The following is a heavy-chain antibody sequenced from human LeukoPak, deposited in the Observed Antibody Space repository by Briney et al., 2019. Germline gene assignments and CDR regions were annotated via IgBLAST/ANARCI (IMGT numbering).Heavy chain of an antibody. J-gene: IGHJ5*02. CDR2: IYYSGST. D-gene: IGHD2-2*01. CDR1: GGSISSYY. V-gene: IGHV4-59*01. Sequence: SETRSLTCTVSGGSISSYYWSWIRQPPGKGQEWIGYIYYSGSTNYNPSLKSRVTISVDTSKNQFSLKLSYVTAADTAVYYCARGLGYCSSTSCYGLYNWFDPWGQGTLVTVSS. CDR3: ARGLGYCSSTSCYGLYNWFDP.